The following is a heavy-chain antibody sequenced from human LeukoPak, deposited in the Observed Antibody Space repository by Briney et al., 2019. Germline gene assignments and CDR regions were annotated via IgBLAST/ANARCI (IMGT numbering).Heavy chain of an antibody. CDR1: GGSFSGYY. CDR2: INHSGST. V-gene: IGHV4-34*01. J-gene: IGHJ5*02. D-gene: IGHD3-3*01. CDR3: ARTSFWSGYNWFDP. Sequence: PPETLPLTCAVYGGSFSGYYWSWIRQPPGKGLEWIGEINHSGSTNYNPSLKSRVTISVDTSKNQFSLKLSSVTAADTAVYYCARTSFWSGYNWFDPWGQGTLVTVSS.